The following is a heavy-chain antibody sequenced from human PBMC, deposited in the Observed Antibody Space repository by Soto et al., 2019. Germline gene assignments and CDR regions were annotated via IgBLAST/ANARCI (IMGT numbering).Heavy chain of an antibody. CDR2: ISGSGGST. J-gene: IGHJ4*02. D-gene: IGHD3-16*01. CDR1: GFTFSSYA. V-gene: IGHV3-23*01. Sequence: GGSLRLSCAASGFTFSSYAMSWVHQAPGKGLEWVSAISGSGGSTYYADSVKGRFTISRDNSKNTLYLQMNSLRAEDTAVYYCAKGGYFMITFGGVPPYYFDYWGQGTLVTVSS. CDR3: AKGGYFMITFGGVPPYYFDY.